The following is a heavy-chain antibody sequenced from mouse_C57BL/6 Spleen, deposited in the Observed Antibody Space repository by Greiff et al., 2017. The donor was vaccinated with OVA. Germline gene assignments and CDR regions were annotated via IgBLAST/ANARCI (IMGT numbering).Heavy chain of an antibody. D-gene: IGHD1-1*01. J-gene: IGHJ1*03. V-gene: IGHV1-52*01. Sequence: QVQLKQPGAELVRPGSSVKLSCKASGYTFTSYWMHWVKQRPIQGLEWIGNIDPSDSETHYNQKFKDKATLTVDKSSSTAYMQLSSLTSEDSAVYYCAREGLYYYGSSYEYFDVWGTGTTVTVSS. CDR3: AREGLYYYGSSYEYFDV. CDR2: IDPSDSET. CDR1: GYTFTSYW.